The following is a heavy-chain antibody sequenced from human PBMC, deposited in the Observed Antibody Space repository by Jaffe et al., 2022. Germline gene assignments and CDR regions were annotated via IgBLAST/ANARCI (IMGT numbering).Heavy chain of an antibody. CDR1: GFTFSSYG. CDR2: MRNDESSK. D-gene: IGHD3-10*01. CDR3: AKFYGPTRMHDY. V-gene: IGHV3-30*02. Sequence: QVQLVESGGGVVQPGGSLTLSCAASGFTFSSYGIHWVRQAPGKGLEWVAFMRNDESSKYYADSVKGRFTISRDNSKNMLYLQMNSLREEDTAVYYCAKFYGPTRMHDYWGQGIMVTVSS. J-gene: IGHJ4*02.